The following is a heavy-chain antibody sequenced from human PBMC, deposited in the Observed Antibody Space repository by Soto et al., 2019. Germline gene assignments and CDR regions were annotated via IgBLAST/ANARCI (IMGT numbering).Heavy chain of an antibody. Sequence: QIQLVQSGPELRKPGASVKVSCKASAYAFTTYGISWVRQAPGQGLEWMGWISGYNSQTNYAQKFRGRVTFSTDTSTSTAYMELRSLRSDDSAMYCCARDGRKELWVEGRNAMDVWGQGTTVTVSS. CDR3: ARDGRKELWVEGRNAMDV. D-gene: IGHD1-26*01. CDR1: AYAFTTYG. CDR2: ISGYNSQT. V-gene: IGHV1-18*01. J-gene: IGHJ6*02.